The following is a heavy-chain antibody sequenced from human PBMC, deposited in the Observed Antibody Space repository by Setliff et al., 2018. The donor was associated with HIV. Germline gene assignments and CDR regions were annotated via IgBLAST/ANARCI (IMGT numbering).Heavy chain of an antibody. D-gene: IGHD2-15*01. J-gene: IGHJ4*02. CDR2: ISVYNGNT. V-gene: IGHV1-18*01. CDR3: ARVYCSGGSCFTFDY. Sequence: ASVKVSCKASGYTFPSYGVTWVRQAPGQGLEWMGWISVYNGNTNYAQKLQGRVTMTTDTSTSTAYMELRSLRSDDTAVYYCARVYCSGGSCFTFDYWGQGTLVTVSS. CDR1: GYTFPSYG.